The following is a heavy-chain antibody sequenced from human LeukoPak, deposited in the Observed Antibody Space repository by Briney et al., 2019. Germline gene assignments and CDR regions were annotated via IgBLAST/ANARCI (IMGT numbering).Heavy chain of an antibody. CDR1: GFTFSTYA. D-gene: IGHD3-16*01. CDR2: INHNGNVN. J-gene: IGHJ6*02. CDR3: ARGGGLDG. Sequence: PGGSLRLSCVASGFTFSTYAMNWARQAPGKGLEWVASINHNGNVNYYVDSVKGRFTISRDNAKNSLYLQMSNLRAEDTAVYFCARGGGLDGWGQGATVTVSS. V-gene: IGHV3-7*03.